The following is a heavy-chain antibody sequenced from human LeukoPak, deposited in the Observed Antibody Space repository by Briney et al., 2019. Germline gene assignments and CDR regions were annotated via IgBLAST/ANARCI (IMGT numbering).Heavy chain of an antibody. CDR3: ANGWSPDY. J-gene: IGHJ4*02. CDR2: ISGSGGST. Sequence: GGSLRLSCTPSGTASGFSFNNAWMNWVRQAPGKGLEWVSSISGSGGSTYYADSVKGRFTISRDNSKNTLYLQMNSLRDEDTAVYYCANGWSPDYWGRGTLVTVSS. CDR1: GFSFNNAW. D-gene: IGHD2-15*01. V-gene: IGHV3-23*01.